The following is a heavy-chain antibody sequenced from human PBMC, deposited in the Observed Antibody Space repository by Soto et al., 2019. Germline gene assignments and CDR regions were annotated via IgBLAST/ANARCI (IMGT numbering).Heavy chain of an antibody. J-gene: IGHJ4*02. CDR2: ISDSGDRT. CDR3: RKGGWLDY. Sequence: EVHLLESGGGLVQPGGSLRLSCAASEFTFSIFDMSWVRQAPGKGLEWVSMISDSGDRTYYAGSVRGRFTMSRDNAKNTVSLETDSLRAEDTSGLYCRKGGWLDYWGQGTLVTVYS. CDR1: EFTFSIFD. D-gene: IGHD3-22*01. V-gene: IGHV3-23*01.